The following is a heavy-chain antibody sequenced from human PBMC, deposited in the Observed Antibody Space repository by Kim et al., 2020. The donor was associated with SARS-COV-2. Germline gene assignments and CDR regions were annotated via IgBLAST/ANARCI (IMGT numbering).Heavy chain of an antibody. CDR2: INPNSGGT. CDR1: GYTFTGYY. Sequence: ASVKVSCKASGYTFTGYYMHWVRQAPGQGLEWMGWINPNSGGTNYAQKFQGRVTMTRDTSISTAYMELSRLRSDDTAVYYCARLEYYYGSGSYNDYWGQGTLVTVSS. CDR3: ARLEYYYGSGSYNDY. J-gene: IGHJ4*02. V-gene: IGHV1-2*02. D-gene: IGHD3-10*01.